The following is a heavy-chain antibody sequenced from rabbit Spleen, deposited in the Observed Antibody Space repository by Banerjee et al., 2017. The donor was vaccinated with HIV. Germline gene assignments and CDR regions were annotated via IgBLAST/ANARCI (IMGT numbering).Heavy chain of an antibody. CDR1: GVSFSSSSY. D-gene: IGHD1-1*01. V-gene: IGHV1S40*01. J-gene: IGHJ6*01. CDR2: IDAGGSGFT. Sequence: QSLEESGGDLVKPGASLTLTCTASGVSFSSSSYVCWVRQAPGKGLEWIACIDAGGSGFTYFATWAKGRFTCSKPSSTTVTLQMTRLTAADTATYFCARDSSSSFSSYGMDLWGQGTLVTVS. CDR3: ARDSSSSFSSYGMDL.